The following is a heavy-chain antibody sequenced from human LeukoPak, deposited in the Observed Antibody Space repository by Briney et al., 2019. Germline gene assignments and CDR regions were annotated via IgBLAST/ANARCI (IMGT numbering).Heavy chain of an antibody. CDR1: GFTFSSSS. D-gene: IGHD3-22*01. V-gene: IGHV3-21*01. CDR2: ISSSSSYI. J-gene: IGHJ1*01. CDR3: ARPGGTYYYDSSGPGPYFQH. Sequence: GGSQRLSGAASGFTFSSSSMNWVRQAPGKGLEWVSSISSSSSYIYYADSVKGRFTISRDNAKNSLYLQMNSLRAEDTAVYYCARPGGTYYYDSSGPGPYFQHWGQGTLVTVSS.